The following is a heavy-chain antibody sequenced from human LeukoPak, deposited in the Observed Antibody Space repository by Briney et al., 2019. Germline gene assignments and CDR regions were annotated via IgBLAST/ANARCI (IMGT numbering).Heavy chain of an antibody. CDR2: ICPDGTVT. J-gene: IGHJ4*02. CDR3: VRDFRSADY. CDR1: GFTFSTYC. Sequence: GGSLRLSCAASGFTFSTYCMHWVRQAPGKGPMWVSRICPDGTVTNYADSVKARLIISRDNARNTVYLQMNSLRVEDTAVYYCVRDFRSADYWGQGTPLTVSS. V-gene: IGHV3-74*01.